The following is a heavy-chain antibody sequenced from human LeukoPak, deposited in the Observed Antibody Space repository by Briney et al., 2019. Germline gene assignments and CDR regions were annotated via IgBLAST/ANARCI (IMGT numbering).Heavy chain of an antibody. V-gene: IGHV4-30-4*07. CDR1: GGSISSGGYS. CDR2: IYYSGST. J-gene: IGHJ3*02. CDR3: ARDRAVEMDAFDI. D-gene: IGHD5-24*01. Sequence: PSETLSLTCAVSGGSISSGGYSWSWIRQPPGKGLEWIGYIYYSGSTYYNPSLKSRVTISVDTSKNRFSLKLSSVTAADTAVYYCARDRAVEMDAFDIWGQGTMVTVSS.